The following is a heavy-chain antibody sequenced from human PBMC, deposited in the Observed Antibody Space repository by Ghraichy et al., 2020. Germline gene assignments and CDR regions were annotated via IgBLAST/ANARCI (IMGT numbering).Heavy chain of an antibody. CDR3: ARGVVAGTWTFDI. V-gene: IGHV3-66*01. D-gene: IGHD6-19*01. Sequence: ETLSLTCVASGFTVSSNYMSWVRQAPGEGLEWVSLIYTAGDTTHADSVKGRFTISRDNSKNTLHLQMNSLRAEDTAVYYCARGVVAGTWTFDIWGQGTMVTVSS. CDR1: GFTVSSNY. J-gene: IGHJ3*02. CDR2: IYTAGDT.